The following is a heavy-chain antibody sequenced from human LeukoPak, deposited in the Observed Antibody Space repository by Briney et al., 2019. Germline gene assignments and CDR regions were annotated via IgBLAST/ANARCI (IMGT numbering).Heavy chain of an antibody. J-gene: IGHJ5*02. CDR1: GFTFSSSA. Sequence: GSLRLSCAASGFTFSSSAMSWVRQPPGKGLEWIGEINHSGSTNYNPSLKSRVTISVDTSKNQFSLKLSSVTAADTAVYYCARDYDRPFDPWGQGTLVTVSS. D-gene: IGHD3-3*01. CDR2: INHSGST. CDR3: ARDYDRPFDP. V-gene: IGHV4-34*01.